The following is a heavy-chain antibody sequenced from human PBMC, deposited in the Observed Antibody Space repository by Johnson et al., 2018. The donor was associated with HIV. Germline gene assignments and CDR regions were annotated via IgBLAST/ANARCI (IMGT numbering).Heavy chain of an antibody. CDR3: AREGTYYYDNSGYNDAVDV. CDR2: INSDGSNT. D-gene: IGHD3-22*01. V-gene: IGHV3-74*03. J-gene: IGHJ3*01. CDR1: GLSVSINY. Sequence: VQLVESGGGLIQPGGSLRLSCAVSGLSVSINYITWVRQAPGKGLEWVSRINSDGSNTKYADSVKGRFTISRDNAKNTLYLQMNSLRAEDTAVYYCAREGTYYYDNSGYNDAVDVWGQGTMVTVSS.